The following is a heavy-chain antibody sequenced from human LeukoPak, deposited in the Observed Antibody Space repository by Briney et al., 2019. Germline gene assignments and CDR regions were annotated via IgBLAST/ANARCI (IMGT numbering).Heavy chain of an antibody. V-gene: IGHV3-30*03. J-gene: IGHJ4*02. D-gene: IGHD1-1*01. CDR2: ISYDGSNK. Sequence: PGGSLRLSCAASGFTFSSYGMHWVRQAPGKGLEWVAVISYDGSNKYYADSVKGRFTISRDNSKNTLYLQMNSLRAEDTAVYYCKSGGAAPGSFDYWGQGTLVIVSP. CDR3: KSGGAAPGSFDY. CDR1: GFTFSSYG.